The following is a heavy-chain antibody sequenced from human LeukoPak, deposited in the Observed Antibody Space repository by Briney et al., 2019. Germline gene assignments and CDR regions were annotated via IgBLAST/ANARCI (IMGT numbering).Heavy chain of an antibody. J-gene: IGHJ4*02. Sequence: ASVKVSCKTSGYPFTSHGISWVRQAPGQGLEWMGWISANNGDTNYAQRMQGRLTMTTDTSTSTAYMELRSLSSDDTAIYYCARDWPTVIADYWGQGTLVTVSS. CDR2: ISANNGDT. V-gene: IGHV1-18*01. CDR1: GYPFTSHG. D-gene: IGHD4-11*01. CDR3: ARDWPTVIADY.